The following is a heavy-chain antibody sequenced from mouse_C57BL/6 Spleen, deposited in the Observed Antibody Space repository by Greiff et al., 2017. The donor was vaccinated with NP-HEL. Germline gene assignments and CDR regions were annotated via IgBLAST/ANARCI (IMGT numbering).Heavy chain of an antibody. V-gene: IGHV1-59*01. CDR1: GYTFTSYW. D-gene: IGHD1-1*01. Sequence: VQLQQPGAELVRPGTSVKLSCKASGYTFTSYWMHWVKQRPGQGLEWIGVIDPSDSYTNYNQKFKGKATLTVDTSSSTAYMQLSSLTSEDSAVYYCARSLYYGSSYSYWYFDVWGTGTTVTVSS. J-gene: IGHJ1*03. CDR3: ARSLYYGSSYSYWYFDV. CDR2: IDPSDSYT.